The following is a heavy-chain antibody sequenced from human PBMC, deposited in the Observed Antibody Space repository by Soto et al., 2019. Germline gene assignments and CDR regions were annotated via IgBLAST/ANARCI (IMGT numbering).Heavy chain of an antibody. CDR2: ISGSGGST. V-gene: IGHV3-23*01. CDR1: GFTFSSYA. CDR3: LVTTVISYYFDY. J-gene: IGHJ4*02. D-gene: IGHD4-17*01. Sequence: EVQLLESGGGLVQPGGSLRLSCAASGFTFSSYAMTWVRQAPGKGLEWVSAISGSGGSTYYADSVKGRFTISRDNSKNTLYLQMNSLRAEDTAVYYCLVTTVISYYFDYWGQGTLVTVSS.